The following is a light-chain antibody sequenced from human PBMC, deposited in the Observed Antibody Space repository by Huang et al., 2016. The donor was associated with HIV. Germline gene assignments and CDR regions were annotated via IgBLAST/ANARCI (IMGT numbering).Light chain of an antibody. CDR2: DAS. Sequence: EIVLTQSPATLSLSPGERATLSCRASQSVSSYLAWSQQKPCQAPRLLIYDASNRATGIPARFSGSGSGTDFTLTISSLEPEDFAVYYCQQRSNWRTFGQGTRLEIK. CDR1: QSVSSY. J-gene: IGKJ5*01. V-gene: IGKV3-11*01. CDR3: QQRSNWRT.